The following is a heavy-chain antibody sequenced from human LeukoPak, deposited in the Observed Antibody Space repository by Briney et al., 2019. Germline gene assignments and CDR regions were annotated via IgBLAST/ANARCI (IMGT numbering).Heavy chain of an antibody. CDR3: TTSPEYSSSYYFDY. D-gene: IGHD6-6*01. Sequence: GGSLTLSCAASALTLSNAWMSWVRPAPGKGLEWVGRIKRKSDGGTTDYAAPVKGRFTISRDDSKNTLYLQMNSLKTEDTAVYYCTTSPEYSSSYYFDYWGQGTLVTVSS. CDR1: ALTLSNAW. J-gene: IGHJ4*02. V-gene: IGHV3-15*01. CDR2: IKRKSDGGTT.